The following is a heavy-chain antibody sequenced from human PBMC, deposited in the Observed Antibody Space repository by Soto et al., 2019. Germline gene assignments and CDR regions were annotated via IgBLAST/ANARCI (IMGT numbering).Heavy chain of an antibody. V-gene: IGHV1-46*01. J-gene: IGHJ4*02. Sequence: QVQLVQSGAEVKPPGASVTVSCKASGYTFTSYYMHWVRQAPGQGLEWMGIINPSSGKTGYAQKFQGRVTMTGDTSTSTVYMGLRSLTSEDTAVYFCARDLRCSDASCSKTFDSWGQGALVTVSS. D-gene: IGHD2-15*01. CDR3: ARDLRCSDASCSKTFDS. CDR1: GYTFTSYY. CDR2: INPSSGKT.